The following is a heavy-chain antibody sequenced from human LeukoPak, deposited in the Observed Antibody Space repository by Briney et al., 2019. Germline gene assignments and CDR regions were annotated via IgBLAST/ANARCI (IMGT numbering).Heavy chain of an antibody. CDR3: ARVGLRIQLGAFDI. CDR2: INPNSGGT. V-gene: IGHV1-2*02. Sequence: ASVKVSCKASGYTFTGYYMHWVRQAPGQGLEWMGWINPNSGGTNYAQKFQGRVTMTRDTSISTAYMELSSLRSEDTAVYYCARVGLRIQLGAFDIWGQGTMVTVSS. CDR1: GYTFTGYY. D-gene: IGHD5-18*01. J-gene: IGHJ3*02.